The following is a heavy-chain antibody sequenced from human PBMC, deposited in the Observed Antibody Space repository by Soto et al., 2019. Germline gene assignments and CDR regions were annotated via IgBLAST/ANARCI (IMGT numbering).Heavy chain of an antibody. D-gene: IGHD6-13*01. J-gene: IGHJ5*02. V-gene: IGHV3-21*01. CDR3: ARIGQQLAPIDSWFDP. CDR2: ISSSSSYI. CDR1: GFTFSSYS. Sequence: EVQLVASGGGLVKPGGSLRLSCAASGFTFSSYSMNWVRQAPGKGLEWVSSISSSSSYIYYADSVKGRFTISRDNAKNSLYLQMNSLRAEDTAVYYCARIGQQLAPIDSWFDPWGQGTLVTVSS.